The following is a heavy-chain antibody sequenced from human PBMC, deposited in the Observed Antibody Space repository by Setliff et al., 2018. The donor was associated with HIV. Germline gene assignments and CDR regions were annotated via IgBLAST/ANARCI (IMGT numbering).Heavy chain of an antibody. D-gene: IGHD1-20*01. CDR2: IDPSSGVT. V-gene: IGHV1-2*06. CDR3: ARYKGFDAFDI. CDR1: GYTFSDFY. J-gene: IGHJ3*02. Sequence: VASVKVSCKASGYTFSDFYMHWVRQAPGQGPQWMGRIDPSSGVTDYAQRFQGRVTMTRDKSTTTAYMELTSLRSDDTAVYYCARYKGFDAFDIWGQGTMVTVSS.